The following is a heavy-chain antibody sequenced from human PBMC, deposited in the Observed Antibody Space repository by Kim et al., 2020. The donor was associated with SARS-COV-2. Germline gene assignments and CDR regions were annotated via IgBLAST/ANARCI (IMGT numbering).Heavy chain of an antibody. D-gene: IGHD1-26*01. CDR1: GFTFSSYA. Sequence: GGSLRLSCAASGFTFSSYAMSWVRQAPGKGLEWVSDIRSSGITYYADSVKGRFTISRDNSKNTLYLEMNSLRVEDTAVYYCAKDRLGSGSYSLGFWGQGTLGTVSS. V-gene: IGHV3-23*01. J-gene: IGHJ4*02. CDR3: AKDRLGSGSYSLGF. CDR2: IRSSGIT.